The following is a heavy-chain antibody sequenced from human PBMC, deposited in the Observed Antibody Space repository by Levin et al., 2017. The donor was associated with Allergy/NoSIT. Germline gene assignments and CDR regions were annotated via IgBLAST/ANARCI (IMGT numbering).Heavy chain of an antibody. V-gene: IGHV3-74*01. J-gene: IGHJ4*02. Sequence: GGSLRLSCAASGFTFSTYWMHWVRQAPGKGLMWVSRINGDGSTTNHADSVKGRFTIARDSAKNTLYLQMNSLRAEDTAVYYCVRRGYSSSWYYFDYWGQGTLVTVSS. CDR3: VRRGYSSSWYYFDY. CDR2: INGDGSTT. CDR1: GFTFSTYW. D-gene: IGHD6-13*01.